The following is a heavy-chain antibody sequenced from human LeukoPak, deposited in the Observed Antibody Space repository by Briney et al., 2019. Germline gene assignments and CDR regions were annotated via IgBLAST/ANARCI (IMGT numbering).Heavy chain of an antibody. V-gene: IGHV1-69*04. Sequence: GASVKVSCKASGGTFSSYAISWVRQAPGQGLEWMGRIIPIPGIANYAQKFQGRVTITADKSTSTAYMELSSLRSEDTAVYYCARELVGAIRYYYYGMDVWGQGTTVTVSS. J-gene: IGHJ6*02. CDR2: IIPIPGIA. CDR3: ARELVGAIRYYYYGMDV. D-gene: IGHD1-26*01. CDR1: GGTFSSYA.